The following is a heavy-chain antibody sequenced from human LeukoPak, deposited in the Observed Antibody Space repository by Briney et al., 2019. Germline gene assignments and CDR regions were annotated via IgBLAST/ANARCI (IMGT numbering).Heavy chain of an antibody. CDR3: ARVTSLTGTIFDS. CDR2: IDTSSSTM. V-gene: IGHV3-48*04. CDR1: AFTFSDYS. J-gene: IGHJ4*02. Sequence: GGSLRLSCAASAFTFSDYSMNWVRQAPGKGLEWISYIDTSSSTMYYADSVMGRFTISRDNAKNTLYLQMSSLRVEDTAVYYCARVTSLTGTIFDSWGQGTLVTVSP. D-gene: IGHD1-7*01.